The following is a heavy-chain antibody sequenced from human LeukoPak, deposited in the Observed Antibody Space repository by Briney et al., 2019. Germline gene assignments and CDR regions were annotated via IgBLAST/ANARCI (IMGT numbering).Heavy chain of an antibody. V-gene: IGHV1-2*02. D-gene: IGHD3-22*01. CDR2: INPNSGGT. J-gene: IGHJ4*02. CDR1: GYTFTGYY. CDR3: ARSSYSPFRWGSSGYPLDFDY. Sequence: GASVKVSCKASGYTFTGYYMYWVRQAPGQGLEWMGWINPNSGGTNYAQKFQGRVTMTRDTSISTAYMELSSLRSEDMAVYYCARSSYSPFRWGSSGYPLDFDYWGQGTLVTVSS.